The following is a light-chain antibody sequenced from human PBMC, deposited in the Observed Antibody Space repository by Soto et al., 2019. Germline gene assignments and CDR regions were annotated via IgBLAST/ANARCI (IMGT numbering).Light chain of an antibody. J-gene: IGKJ2*01. V-gene: IGKV1-6*01. CDR2: AAS. CDR3: LQDYSYPRT. CDR1: QGISND. Sequence: AIQMTQSPSSLSASVGDRVTIFCRASQGISNDLAWYQQKPGKAPALLLYAASSLQSGVPSRFSGSGSGTEFTLTISSLQPEDFAAYYCLQDYSYPRTFGQGTKLEI.